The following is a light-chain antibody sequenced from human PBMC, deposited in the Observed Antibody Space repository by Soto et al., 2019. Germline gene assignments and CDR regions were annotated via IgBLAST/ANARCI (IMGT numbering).Light chain of an antibody. Sequence: DIQMTQSPSSLSASVGDRVTITFRASQSSSSYLNWYQQKRGKALKLLIYAASILKSGVPSRFSGSGSGTNFTLTISSLQPEEFATYYCRQSYSTLVGYSFGQGTKLEIK. CDR3: RQSYSTLVGYS. CDR2: AAS. CDR1: QSSSSY. J-gene: IGKJ2*03. V-gene: IGKV1-39*01.